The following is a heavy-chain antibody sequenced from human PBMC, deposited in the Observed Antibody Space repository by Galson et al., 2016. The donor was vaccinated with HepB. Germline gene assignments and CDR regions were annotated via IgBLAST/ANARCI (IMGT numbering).Heavy chain of an antibody. CDR2: ITSSSDTM. CDR3: ARDDYFRLGY. D-gene: IGHD3-16*01. V-gene: IGHV3-48*02. Sequence: SLRPSCAASGFIFSVYNMNWARQAPGQGLEWIAWITSSSDTMYYADSVKGRVTISRDNAKNSLYLEMNSLRDEDTAVYYCARDDYFRLGYWGQGTLVTVPS. J-gene: IGHJ4*02. CDR1: GFIFSVYN.